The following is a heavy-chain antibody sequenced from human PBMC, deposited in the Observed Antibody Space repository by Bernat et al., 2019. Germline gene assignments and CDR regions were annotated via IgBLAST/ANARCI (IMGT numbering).Heavy chain of an antibody. CDR3: AKPEGVTGAGDAFEI. V-gene: IGHV3-30*18. Sequence: QVQLVESGGGVVQPGRSLRLSCAASGFTFSSYGMHWVRQAPGKGLEWVAVISYDGSNKYYADSVKGRFTISRDNSKNTLYLQMNSLRAEDTAVYYCAKPEGVTGAGDAFEIWGQGTMVTVSS. CDR1: GFTFSSYG. J-gene: IGHJ3*02. CDR2: ISYDGSNK. D-gene: IGHD2-21*02.